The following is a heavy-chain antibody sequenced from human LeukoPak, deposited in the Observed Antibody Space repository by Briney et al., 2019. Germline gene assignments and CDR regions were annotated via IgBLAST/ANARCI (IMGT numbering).Heavy chain of an antibody. Sequence: ASVKVSCKASGYTFTSYDINWVRQATGQGLEWMGWMNPNSGNTGYAQKFQGRVTMTRNTSISTAYMGLSSLRSEDTAVYYCARYSGWNDAFDIWGQGTMVTVSS. CDR1: GYTFTSYD. CDR2: MNPNSGNT. D-gene: IGHD6-19*01. J-gene: IGHJ3*02. V-gene: IGHV1-8*01. CDR3: ARYSGWNDAFDI.